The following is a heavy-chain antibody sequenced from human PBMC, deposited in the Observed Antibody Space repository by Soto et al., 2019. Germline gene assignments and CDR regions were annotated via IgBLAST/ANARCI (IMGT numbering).Heavy chain of an antibody. V-gene: IGHV3-33*01. CDR1: GFTFSSHA. Sequence: GGSLRLSCAASGFTFSSHAMHRVRQAPGKGLEWVAVIWYDGSKKYYGDSVKGRFTVARDDSKSTLSLQMNSLRVEDTAVYYCARDPGYSGFDFDYWGQGTLVTVSS. CDR3: ARDPGYSGFDFDY. CDR2: IWYDGSKK. J-gene: IGHJ4*02. D-gene: IGHD5-12*01.